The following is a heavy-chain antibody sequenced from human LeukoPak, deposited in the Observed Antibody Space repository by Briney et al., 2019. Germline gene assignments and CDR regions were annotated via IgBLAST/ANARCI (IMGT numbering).Heavy chain of an antibody. D-gene: IGHD3-10*01. CDR2: IRSKAYGGTT. J-gene: IGHJ4*02. V-gene: IGHV3-49*04. CDR1: GFTFGDYA. CDR3: SRDGLDYYGSGSYRGFDY. Sequence: PGGSLRLSCTASGFTFGDYAMSWVRQAPGKGLEWVGFIRSKAYGGTTDYAASVKGRFTISRDDSKSIAYLQIHSLKSEDTAVYYCSRDGLDYYGSGSYRGFDYWGQGTLVTVSS.